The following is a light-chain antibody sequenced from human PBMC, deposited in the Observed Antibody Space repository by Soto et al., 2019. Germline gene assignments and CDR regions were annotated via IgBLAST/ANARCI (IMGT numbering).Light chain of an antibody. J-gene: IGLJ2*01. CDR3: QSYDSGLSGWL. CDR2: ENT. V-gene: IGLV1-40*01. Sequence: QLVLTQPPSVSGAPGQRVTISCTGSSSNIGAVFDVHWYQQVPGTAPKLLIYENTKRPSGVPDRFSGSKSGTSASLAITGLQAEDEADYSCQSYDSGLSGWLFGGGTKVTVL. CDR1: SSNIGAVFD.